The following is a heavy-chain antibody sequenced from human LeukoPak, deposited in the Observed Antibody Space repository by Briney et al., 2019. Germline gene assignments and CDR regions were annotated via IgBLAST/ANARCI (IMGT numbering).Heavy chain of an antibody. D-gene: IGHD2-2*01. Sequence: PGGSLRLSCAASGFTFSSYSMNWVRQAPGKGLEWVSSISSSSSYIYYADSVKGRFTISRDNAKNSLYLQMNSLRAEDTAVYYCARDWEIVVVPAEDYWGQGTLVTVSS. J-gene: IGHJ4*02. CDR3: ARDWEIVVVPAEDY. CDR2: ISSSSSYI. CDR1: GFTFSSYS. V-gene: IGHV3-21*01.